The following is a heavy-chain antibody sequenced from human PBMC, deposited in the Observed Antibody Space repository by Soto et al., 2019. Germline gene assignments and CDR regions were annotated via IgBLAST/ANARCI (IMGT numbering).Heavy chain of an antibody. Sequence: PGGSLRLSCAASGFTFSNAWMSWVCQAPGKGLEWIGRIKTNSDGGTVDYASPVKGRFTISRDDSKSMLYLDLNSLKTEDTGVYFCATVYCATTSCYAPFDYSGKGTLVTVSS. V-gene: IGHV3-15*01. CDR2: IKTNSDGGTV. CDR1: GFTFSNAW. D-gene: IGHD2-2*01. J-gene: IGHJ4*02. CDR3: ATVYCATTSCYAPFDY.